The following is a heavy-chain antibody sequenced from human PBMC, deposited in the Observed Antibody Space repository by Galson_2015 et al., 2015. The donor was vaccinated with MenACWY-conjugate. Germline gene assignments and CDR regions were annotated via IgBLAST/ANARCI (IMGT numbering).Heavy chain of an antibody. J-gene: IGHJ4*02. Sequence: CAISGDSVSSKSVAWNWIRQSPSRGLEWLRRTYYRSKWFNDYAMSVKSRITISPDTSKNLFSLQLNSVTPEDTAVYYCARWGPAGTSDYWGQGTLVTVSS. CDR2: TYYRSKWFN. V-gene: IGHV6-1*01. CDR3: ARWGPAGTSDY. D-gene: IGHD6-13*01. CDR1: GDSVSSKSVA.